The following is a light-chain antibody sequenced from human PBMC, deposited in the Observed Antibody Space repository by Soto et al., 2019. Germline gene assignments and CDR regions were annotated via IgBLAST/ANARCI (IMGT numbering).Light chain of an antibody. Sequence: DIQMTQSPSTLSASVGDRVTITCRASLCISSWLAWYQQKPGKAPKLLIYDASSLESGVPSRFSGSGSGTEFTLTISSLQPDDFATYYCQQYNSYSRTFGQGTKVEIK. V-gene: IGKV1-5*01. CDR1: LCISSW. J-gene: IGKJ1*01. CDR3: QQYNSYSRT. CDR2: DAS.